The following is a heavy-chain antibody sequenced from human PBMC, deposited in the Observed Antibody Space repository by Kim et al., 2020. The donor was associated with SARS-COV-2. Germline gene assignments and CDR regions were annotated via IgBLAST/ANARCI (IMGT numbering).Heavy chain of an antibody. D-gene: IGHD3-3*01. J-gene: IGHJ5*02. CDR3: ARGSRDFARNSFDP. Sequence: AMKLPGRVTMTTDTSTSTAYMELRSLRSDDTAVYYCARGSRDFARNSFDPWGQGTLVTVSS. V-gene: IGHV1-18*01.